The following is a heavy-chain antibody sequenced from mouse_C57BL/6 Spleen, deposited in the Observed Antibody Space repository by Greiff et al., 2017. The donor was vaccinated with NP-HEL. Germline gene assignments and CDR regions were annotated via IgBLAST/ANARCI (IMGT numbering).Heavy chain of an antibody. CDR2: IDPSDSYT. CDR1: GYTFTSYW. Sequence: QVQLQQSGAELVMPGASVKLSCKASGYTFTSYWMHWVKQRPGQGLEWIGEIDPSDSYTNYNQKFKGKSTLTVDKSSSTAYMQLSSLTSEDSAVYYCARFYYLLDYWGQGTSVTVSS. V-gene: IGHV1-69*01. D-gene: IGHD1-1*01. J-gene: IGHJ4*01. CDR3: ARFYYLLDY.